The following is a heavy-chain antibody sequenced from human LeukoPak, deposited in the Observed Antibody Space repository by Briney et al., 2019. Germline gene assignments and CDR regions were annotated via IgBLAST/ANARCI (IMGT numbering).Heavy chain of an antibody. V-gene: IGHV4-59*08. D-gene: IGHD7-27*01. CDR2: VHHSGST. CDR1: GASISSYY. Sequence: PSETLSLTCSVSGASISSYYWSWIRQPPGKGPEWIGYVHHSGSTKYNPSLKSRVSMSVVTPNNHFSLKLTSVTAADTAVYYCARVTGEPNAYYFDYWGQGTLVTVSS. J-gene: IGHJ4*02. CDR3: ARVTGEPNAYYFDY.